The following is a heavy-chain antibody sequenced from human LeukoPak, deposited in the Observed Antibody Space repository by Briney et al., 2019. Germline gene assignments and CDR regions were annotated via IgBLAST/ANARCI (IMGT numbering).Heavy chain of an antibody. CDR1: GYIFTSYA. CDR2: INTNTGNP. D-gene: IGHD3-22*01. CDR3: ARRAADYYDSSGYYSDY. J-gene: IGHJ4*02. Sequence: ASVNVSCKASGYIFTSYAMNRVRQAPGQGLEWMGWINTNTGNPTYAQGFTGRFVFSLDTSVSTTYLQISSLKAEDTAVYYCARRAADYYDSSGYYSDYWGQGTLVTVSS. V-gene: IGHV7-4-1*02.